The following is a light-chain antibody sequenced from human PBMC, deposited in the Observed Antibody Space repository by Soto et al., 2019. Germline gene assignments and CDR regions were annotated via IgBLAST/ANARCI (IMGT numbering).Light chain of an antibody. V-gene: IGKV3-20*01. J-gene: IGKJ1*01. CDR3: QQYGSSPPT. CDR2: GAS. CDR1: QSISRY. Sequence: IVFTQSPGTLSLSQGERTTLSCRASQSISRYLAWYQQKPGQGPRLLIYGASSRATGTPDRFSGSGSGTDFTLTINRLEPEDFALYYCQQYGSSPPTFGQGTKVDIK.